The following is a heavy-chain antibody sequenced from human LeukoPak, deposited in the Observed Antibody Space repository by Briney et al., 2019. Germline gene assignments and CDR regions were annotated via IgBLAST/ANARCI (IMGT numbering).Heavy chain of an antibody. CDR2: IRNDGSND. J-gene: IGHJ5*02. Sequence: PGGSLRLSCAASAFTFSDFGMHWVRQAPGKGLEWVAFIRNDGSNDYYPDSVKGRFTISRDNSRTTLYLQMHSLRIEDTAVYYCVKGGSSSHNWFDPWGQGILVTVSS. CDR1: AFTFSDFG. V-gene: IGHV3-30*02. CDR3: VKGGSSSHNWFDP. D-gene: IGHD6-13*01.